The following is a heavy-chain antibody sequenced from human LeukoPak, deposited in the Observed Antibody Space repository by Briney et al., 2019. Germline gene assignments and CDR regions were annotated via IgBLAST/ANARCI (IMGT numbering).Heavy chain of an antibody. CDR3: AKDHTYCGGHCYVNDAFDI. D-gene: IGHD2-21*01. CDR1: GFTFSSYA. Sequence: GGSLRLSCAASGFTFSSYAMSWVRQAPGKGLEWVSAISGSGGSTYYADSVKGRFTISRDNSKNTLYLQMNSLRAEDTAIYYCAKDHTYCGGHCYVNDAFDIWGQGTMVTVSS. V-gene: IGHV3-23*01. CDR2: ISGSGGST. J-gene: IGHJ3*02.